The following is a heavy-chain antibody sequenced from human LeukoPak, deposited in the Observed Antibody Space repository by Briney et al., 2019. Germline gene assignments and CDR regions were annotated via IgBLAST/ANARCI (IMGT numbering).Heavy chain of an antibody. CDR3: ARDHDYTYYYYMDV. J-gene: IGHJ6*03. CDR2: ISAYNGNT. CDR1: GYTFTSYG. V-gene: IGHV1-18*01. Sequence: ASVKVSCKASGYTFTSYGISWVRQAPGQGLEWMGWISAYNGNTNCAQKLQGRVTMTTDTSTSTAYLELRSLSSDDTAMYYCARDHDYTYYYYMDVWGKGNTVTVSS. D-gene: IGHD4-11*01.